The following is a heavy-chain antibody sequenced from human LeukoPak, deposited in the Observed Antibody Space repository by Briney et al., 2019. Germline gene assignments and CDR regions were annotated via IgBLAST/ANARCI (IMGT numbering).Heavy chain of an antibody. J-gene: IGHJ4*02. V-gene: IGHV3-7*01. Sequence: PGGSLRLSCAASGFTFSRYGMHWVRQAPGKLLEWVANIKQDGSEKYYVVSVKGQFTISRDNAKNSLYLQMHSLRAEDTAVYYCARETMIVVVISQYYFDYWGQGTLVTVSS. CDR2: IKQDGSEK. CDR1: GFTFSRYG. CDR3: ARETMIVVVISQYYFDY. D-gene: IGHD3-22*01.